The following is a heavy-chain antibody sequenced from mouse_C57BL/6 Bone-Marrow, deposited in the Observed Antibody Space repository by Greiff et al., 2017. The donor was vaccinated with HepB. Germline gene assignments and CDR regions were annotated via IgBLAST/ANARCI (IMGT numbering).Heavy chain of an antibody. CDR3: ARVDYGYNFDY. V-gene: IGHV1-63*01. D-gene: IGHD1-2*01. CDR2: IYPGGGST. J-gene: IGHJ2*01. Sequence: QVQLKQSGAELVRPGTSVKMSCKASGYTFTTYWIGWAKQRPGHGLEWIGDIYPGGGSTNYNAKFKGKATLTADKSSSTAYMQLSSLTAEDSAIYYDARVDYGYNFDYWGQGTTLTVTA. CDR1: GYTFTTYW.